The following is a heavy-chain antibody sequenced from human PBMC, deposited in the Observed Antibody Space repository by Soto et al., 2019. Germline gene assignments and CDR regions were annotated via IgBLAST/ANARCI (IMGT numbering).Heavy chain of an antibody. V-gene: IGHV4-34*01. D-gene: IGHD1-26*01. Sequence: PSETLSLTCAVYGGSFSGYYWSWIRQPPGKGLEWIGEINHSGSTNYNPSLKSRVTISVDTSKSQFSLKLSSVTAADTAVYYCARGNDDRYSGSWGQGTLVTVSS. CDR2: INHSGST. J-gene: IGHJ4*02. CDR3: ARGNDDRYSGS. CDR1: GGSFSGYY.